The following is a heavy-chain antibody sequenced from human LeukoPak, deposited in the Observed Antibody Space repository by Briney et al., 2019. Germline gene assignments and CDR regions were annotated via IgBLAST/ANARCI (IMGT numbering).Heavy chain of an antibody. CDR3: AGGPHDYGDGYGFDY. D-gene: IGHD4-17*01. Sequence: ASVKVSCKASGYTFTGYYMHWVRQAPGQELEWMGRINPNSGGTNYAQKFQGRVTMTRDTSISTAYMELSRLISDDTAVYYCAGGPHDYGDGYGFDYWGQGTLVTVS. J-gene: IGHJ4*02. V-gene: IGHV1-2*06. CDR2: INPNSGGT. CDR1: GYTFTGYY.